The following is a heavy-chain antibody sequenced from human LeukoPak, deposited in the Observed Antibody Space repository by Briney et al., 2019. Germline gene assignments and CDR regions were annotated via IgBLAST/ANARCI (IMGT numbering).Heavy chain of an antibody. V-gene: IGHV4-59*12. J-gene: IGHJ4*02. CDR1: GGSISSYY. CDR3: AREGARWLLPDY. Sequence: SETLSLTCTVSGGSISSYYWSWIRQPPGKGLEWIASIYENGNTYYNPSLTSRVTISRDMSKNQFSLNVTSVTAADTAIYYCAREGARWLLPDYWGQGTLVTVSS. D-gene: IGHD4-23*01. CDR2: IYENGNT.